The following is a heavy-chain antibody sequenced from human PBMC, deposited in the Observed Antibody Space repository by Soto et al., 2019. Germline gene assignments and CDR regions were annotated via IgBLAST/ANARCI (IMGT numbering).Heavy chain of an antibody. V-gene: IGHV1-69*13. J-gene: IGHJ4*02. CDR1: GGTFSSYA. CDR3: ASCSGASCYPNLALDY. Sequence: SVKVSCKASGGTFSSYASSWVRQAPGQGLEWMGGIIPIFGTANYAQKFQGRVTITADESTSTAYMELSSLRSEDTAVYYCASCSGASCYPNLALDYWGQRTLVPVSS. D-gene: IGHD2-15*01. CDR2: IIPIFGTA.